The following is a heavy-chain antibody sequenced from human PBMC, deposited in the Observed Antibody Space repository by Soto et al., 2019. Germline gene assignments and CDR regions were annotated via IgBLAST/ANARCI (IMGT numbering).Heavy chain of an antibody. J-gene: IGHJ5*02. CDR1: GYTFTNYG. CDR3: ARVIPGAEAWFGP. D-gene: IGHD2-2*01. CDR2: ISAYTDNP. V-gene: IGHV1-18*01. Sequence: SVKGSCRASGYTFTNYGVTWVRQAPGQGLEWMGWISAYTDNPNYAQKFQGRVTMTIDTSTTTAYMDLRSLTSDDTAVYYCARVIPGAEAWFGPWGQGTLVTVYS.